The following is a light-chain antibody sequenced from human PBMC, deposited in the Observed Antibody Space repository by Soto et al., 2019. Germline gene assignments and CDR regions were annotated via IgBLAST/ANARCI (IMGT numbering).Light chain of an antibody. V-gene: IGLV2-14*01. J-gene: IGLJ1*01. Sequence: QSVLTQPASVSGSPGQSITISCTGTSSDVGAYNYVSWYQHRPGKVPKLLIYEVTNRPSGVSDRFSGSKSGNTASLTISGLQAEDEADYYCSSKRDSSTLFVFGTGTKVTVL. CDR1: SSDVGAYNY. CDR2: EVT. CDR3: SSKRDSSTLFV.